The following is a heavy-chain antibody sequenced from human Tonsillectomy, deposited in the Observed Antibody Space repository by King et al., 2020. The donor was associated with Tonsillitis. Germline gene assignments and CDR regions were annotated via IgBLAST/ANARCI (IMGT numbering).Heavy chain of an antibody. CDR3: ARGPQKYCSTTTCYETGYWFDP. CDR1: GYTFTNYD. D-gene: IGHD2-2*01. J-gene: IGHJ5*02. V-gene: IGHV1-8*01. Sequence: VQLVESGAEVKKPGASVKVSCTASGYTFTNYDINWVRQATGQGLEWMGWMNPSSGNTGSAQKFQGRVTLTRNTSTSTAYMELSSLRSEDTAMYYCARGPQKYCSTTTCYETGYWFDPWGQGTLVTVSS. CDR2: MNPSSGNT.